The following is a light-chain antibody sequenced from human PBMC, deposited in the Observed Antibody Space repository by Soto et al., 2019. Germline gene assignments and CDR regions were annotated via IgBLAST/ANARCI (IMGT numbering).Light chain of an antibody. Sequence: DIQMTQSPSTLSASVGDRVTITCRASQSISSWLAWYQQKPGKAPKLLIYDASSLESGVPSRFSGSGSGTGITLTISSLQSEDFAVYFCQQYDDWPITFGQGTRLEIK. V-gene: IGKV1-5*01. CDR3: QQYDDWPIT. CDR2: DAS. J-gene: IGKJ5*01. CDR1: QSISSW.